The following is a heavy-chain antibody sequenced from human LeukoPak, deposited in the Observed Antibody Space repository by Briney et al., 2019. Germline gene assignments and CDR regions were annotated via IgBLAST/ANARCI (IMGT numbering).Heavy chain of an antibody. V-gene: IGHV4-4*09. J-gene: IGHJ5*02. CDR2: IHSNGYT. CDR1: GGSISGYY. CDR3: TKREGPMSGSYDYFDP. D-gene: IGHD1-26*01. Sequence: PSETLSLTCTVSGGSISGYYWSWIRQPPGQGLEWIAYIHSNGYTNYNPSLKSRVTISVAPSKNPFSLKVTSVTAADTAMYYCTKREGPMSGSYDYFDPWGQGTLVTVS.